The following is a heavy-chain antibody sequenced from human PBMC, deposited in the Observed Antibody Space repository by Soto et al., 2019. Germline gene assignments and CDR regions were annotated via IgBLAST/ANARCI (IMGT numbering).Heavy chain of an antibody. CDR2: IKSEPDGGTA. V-gene: IGHV3-15*01. D-gene: IGHD3-10*01. J-gene: IGHJ4*02. Sequence: GGSLRLSCAASGFTFSNAWMSWVRQAPGKGLEWVGRIKSEPDGGTADYAAPVKGRFIISRDDSKNTLYLQMSSLKTEDTAVYYCATDPPKVFGPFDYWGQGALVTVSS. CDR1: GFTFSNAW. CDR3: ATDPPKVFGPFDY.